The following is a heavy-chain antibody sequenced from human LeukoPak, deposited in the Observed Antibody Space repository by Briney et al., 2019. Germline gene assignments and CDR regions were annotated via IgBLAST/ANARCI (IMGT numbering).Heavy chain of an antibody. V-gene: IGHV1-2*02. D-gene: IGHD6-19*01. CDR3: AREPGIAVAAGAFDI. CDR2: MNPNSGGT. J-gene: IGHJ3*02. Sequence: RASVKVSCKASGYTFTSYDINWVRQATGQGLEWMGWMNPNSGGTNYAQKFQGRVTMTRDTSISTAYMELSRLRSDDTAVYYCAREPGIAVAAGAFDIWGQGTMVTVSS. CDR1: GYTFTSYD.